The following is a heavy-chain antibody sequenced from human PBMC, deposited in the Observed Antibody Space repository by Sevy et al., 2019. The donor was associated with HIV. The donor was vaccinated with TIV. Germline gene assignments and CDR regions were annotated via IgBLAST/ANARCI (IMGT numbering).Heavy chain of an antibody. Sequence: SETLSLTCTVSGGSITSLYWNWIRQPPGKGLEWIANIYYNGHIKYNPAPKSRVTLSLDTSKNQFSLRLISATAADTAMYYCAGENAWGRGYSWGQGTLVTVSS. CDR1: GGSITSLY. D-gene: IGHD1-26*01. CDR3: AGENAWGRGYS. CDR2: IYYNGHI. V-gene: IGHV4-59*08. J-gene: IGHJ4*02.